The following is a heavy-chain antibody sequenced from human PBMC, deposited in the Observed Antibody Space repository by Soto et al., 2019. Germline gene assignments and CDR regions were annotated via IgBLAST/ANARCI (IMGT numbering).Heavy chain of an antibody. V-gene: IGHV4-30-4*01. CDR1: GGSISSGDYY. D-gene: IGHD3-22*01. J-gene: IGHJ4*02. CDR3: ARDNGRDYDSSGYYSYFDY. Sequence: SETLSLTCTVSGGSISSGDYYWSWIRQPPGKGLEWIGYIYYSGSTYYNPSLKSRVTISVDTSKNQFSLKLSSVTAADTAVYYCARDNGRDYDSSGYYSYFDYWGQGTLVTVSS. CDR2: IYYSGST.